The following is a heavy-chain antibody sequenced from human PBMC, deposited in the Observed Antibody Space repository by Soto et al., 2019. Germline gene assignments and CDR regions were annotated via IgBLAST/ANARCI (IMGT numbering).Heavy chain of an antibody. V-gene: IGHV3-23*01. CDR3: GKDGASRSTYGYPYYPYGMDA. D-gene: IGHD5-18*01. CDR1: GFTFSNYD. J-gene: IGHJ6*02. Sequence: EVQLSESGGGLVQPGGSLRLSCAASGFTFSNYDMSWVRQAPGKGLDWVSAISVSGSYTHNADSVKGRFTISRDNSKNTLYLHINSPRAEDTAVYYCGKDGASRSTYGYPYYPYGMDAWGQGTTVTVSS. CDR2: ISVSGSYT.